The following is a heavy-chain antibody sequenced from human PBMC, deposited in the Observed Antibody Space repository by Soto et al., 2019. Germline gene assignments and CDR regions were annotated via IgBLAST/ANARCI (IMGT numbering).Heavy chain of an antibody. CDR2: ISKSDYT. V-gene: IGHV3-21*01. Sequence: GGSVRLSCTVSGFAFNNYGINWVRQAPGKGLEWVSSISKSDYTYYSDSVKGRFTISRDNAKNSVSLQMNTLRVEDTAVYYCAREDSLIIPAVSDFWGQGTLVTVSS. CDR1: GFAFNNYG. D-gene: IGHD2-2*01. CDR3: AREDSLIIPAVSDF. J-gene: IGHJ4*02.